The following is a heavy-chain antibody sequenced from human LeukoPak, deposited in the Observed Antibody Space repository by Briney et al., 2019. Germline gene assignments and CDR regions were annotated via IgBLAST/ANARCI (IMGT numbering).Heavy chain of an antibody. J-gene: IGHJ4*02. CDR3: ARGDFVADPYFDY. Sequence: PSETLSLTCTVSGGSISSGGYYWSWIRQHPGKGLEWIGYIYYSGSTYYNPSLKSRVTISVDTSKNQFSLKLSSVTAADTAVYYCARGDFVADPYFDYWGQGTLVTVSS. CDR2: IYYSGST. D-gene: IGHD3-3*01. CDR1: GGSISSGGYY. V-gene: IGHV4-31*03.